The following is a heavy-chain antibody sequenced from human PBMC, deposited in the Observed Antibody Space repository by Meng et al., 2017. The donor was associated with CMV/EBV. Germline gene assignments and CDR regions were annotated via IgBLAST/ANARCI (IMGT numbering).Heavy chain of an antibody. Sequence: GESLKISCAASGFTFSSYWMSWVRQAPGKGLEWVANIKQGGSEKYYVDSVKGRFTISRDNAKNSLYLQMNSLRAEDTAVYYCAGGSHGISTEWGYWGQGTLVTVSS. CDR3: AGGSHGISTEWGY. J-gene: IGHJ4*02. V-gene: IGHV3-7*04. CDR1: GFTFSSYW. D-gene: IGHD1-14*01. CDR2: IKQGGSEK.